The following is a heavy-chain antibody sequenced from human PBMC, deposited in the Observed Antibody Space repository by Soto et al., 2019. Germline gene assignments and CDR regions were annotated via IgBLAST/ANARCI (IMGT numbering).Heavy chain of an antibody. CDR2: ISGSGGST. V-gene: IGHV3-23*01. CDR3: AKDPVYSYGLYYFDY. J-gene: IGHJ4*02. D-gene: IGHD5-18*01. CDR1: GFTFSSYA. Sequence: EVQLLESGGGLVQPGGSLRLSCAASGFTFSSYAMSWVRQAPGKGLEWVSTISGSGGSTYYADSMKGRFTISRDNSKNTLYLQIDSLRAEDTAVYFCAKDPVYSYGLYYFDYWGQGTLVIVSS.